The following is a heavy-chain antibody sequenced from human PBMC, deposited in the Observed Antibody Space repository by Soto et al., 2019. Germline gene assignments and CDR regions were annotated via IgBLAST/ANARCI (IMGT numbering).Heavy chain of an antibody. CDR2: MNPNNGNA. Sequence: ASVKVSCKASGYTFITYDINWVRQAAGQGLEWMGWMNPNNGNAGYAQKFQGRVTMTTDTSTSTAYMELRSLRSDDTAVYYCARDGHSSSWTANDAFDIWGQGTMVTVSS. J-gene: IGHJ3*02. CDR1: GYTFITYD. CDR3: ARDGHSSSWTANDAFDI. D-gene: IGHD6-13*01. V-gene: IGHV1-8*01.